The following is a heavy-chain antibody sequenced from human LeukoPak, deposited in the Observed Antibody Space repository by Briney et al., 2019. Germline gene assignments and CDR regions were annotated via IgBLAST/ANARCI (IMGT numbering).Heavy chain of an antibody. CDR1: GGTFSSYA. D-gene: IGHD3-9*01. Sequence: SVKVSCKASGGTFSSYAISWVRQAPGQGLEWMGGIIPIFGTANYAQKFQGRVTITADESTSTAYMELSSLRSDDTAVYYCARDRYFDWLFPLDYWGQGTLVTVSS. CDR2: IIPIFGTA. V-gene: IGHV1-69*13. CDR3: ARDRYFDWLFPLDY. J-gene: IGHJ4*02.